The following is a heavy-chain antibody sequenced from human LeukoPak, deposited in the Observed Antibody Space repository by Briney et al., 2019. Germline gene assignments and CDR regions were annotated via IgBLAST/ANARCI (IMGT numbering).Heavy chain of an antibody. D-gene: IGHD4-11*01. CDR3: AKDQTTTPFNWFDP. CDR2: ISGSGGST. CDR1: GFTFSSYA. Sequence: GRSLRLSCAASGFTFSSYAMSWVRQAPGKGLEWVSAISGSGGSTYYADSVKGRFTISRDNSKNTLHLQMNSLRAEDTAVYYCAKDQTTTPFNWFDPWGQGTLVTVSS. J-gene: IGHJ5*02. V-gene: IGHV3-23*01.